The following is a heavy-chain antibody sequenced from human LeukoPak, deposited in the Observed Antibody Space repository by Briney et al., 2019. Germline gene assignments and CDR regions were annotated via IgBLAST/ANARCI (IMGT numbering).Heavy chain of an antibody. J-gene: IGHJ4*02. CDR3: AKGGWLDN. CDR1: GFTFSRLW. Sequence: GGSLRLSCTASGFTFSRLWMSWVRQAPGKGLEWVAKINEDGSVEYYVDSVKGRVTISRDNAKTSVSLQWNSLRVEDTAVYYCAKGGWLDNWGQGTLVTVSS. V-gene: IGHV3-7*01. CDR2: INEDGSVE. D-gene: IGHD1-26*01.